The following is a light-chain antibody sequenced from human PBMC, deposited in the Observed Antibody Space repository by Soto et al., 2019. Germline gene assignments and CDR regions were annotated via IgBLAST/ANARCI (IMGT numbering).Light chain of an antibody. Sequence: QSVLTQPASVSGSPGQSITISCTGTSSDVGGYNYVSWYQQHPGKAPKLMIYDVSNRPSGVSNRFSGSKSGNTASLTISGLQAVDEADYYCSSYTSSSPYVLGTWSKVT. J-gene: IGLJ1*01. V-gene: IGLV2-14*01. CDR3: SSYTSSSPYV. CDR1: SSDVGGYNY. CDR2: DVS.